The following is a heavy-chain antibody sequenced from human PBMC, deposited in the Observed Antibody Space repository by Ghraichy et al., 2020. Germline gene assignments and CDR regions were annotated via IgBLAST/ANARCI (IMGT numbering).Heavy chain of an antibody. CDR2: IYHSGST. D-gene: IGHD6-13*01. V-gene: IGHV4-38-2*02. J-gene: IGHJ4*02. Sequence: SETLSLTCTVSGYSISSGYYWGWIRQPPGKGLEWIGSIYHSGSTYYNPSLKSRVTISVDTSKNQFSLKLSSVTAADTAVYYCASGFSSSSWSGPRYWGQGTLVTVSS. CDR3: ASGFSSSSWSGPRY. CDR1: GYSISSGYY.